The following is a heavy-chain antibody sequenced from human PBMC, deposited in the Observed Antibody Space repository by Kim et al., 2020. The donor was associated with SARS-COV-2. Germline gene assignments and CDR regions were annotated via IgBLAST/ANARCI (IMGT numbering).Heavy chain of an antibody. CDR2: IYYSGST. D-gene: IGHD6-19*01. J-gene: IGHJ4*02. CDR1: GGSISSYY. Sequence: SETLSLTCTVSGGSISSYYWSWIRQPPGKGLEWIGYIYYSGSTNYNPSLKSRVTISVDTSKNQFSLKLSSVTAADTAVYYCARSEAGQWLVQPVYFDYWGQVTLVTVSS. V-gene: IGHV4-59*08. CDR3: ARSEAGQWLVQPVYFDY.